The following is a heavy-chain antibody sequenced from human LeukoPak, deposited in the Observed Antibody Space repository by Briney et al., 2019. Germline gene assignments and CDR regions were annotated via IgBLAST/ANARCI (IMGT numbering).Heavy chain of an antibody. J-gene: IGHJ6*03. Sequence: ASVKVSCKASGYAFTSYAMNWVRQAPGQGLEWMGWINTNTGNPTYAQGFTGRFVFSLDTSVSTAYLQISSLKAEDTAVYYCAGVYRNWNDQYYYYYMDVWGKGTTVTVSS. CDR2: INTNTGNP. V-gene: IGHV7-4-1*02. CDR1: GYAFTSYA. D-gene: IGHD1-20*01. CDR3: AGVYRNWNDQYYYYYMDV.